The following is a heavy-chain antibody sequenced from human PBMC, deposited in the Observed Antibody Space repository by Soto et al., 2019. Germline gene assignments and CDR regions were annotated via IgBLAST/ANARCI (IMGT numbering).Heavy chain of an antibody. CDR3: ARMVLWDYYDSSGYSLSDGMDV. V-gene: IGHV2-26*01. CDR1: GFSLSNARMG. J-gene: IGHJ6*02. Sequence: QVTLKESGPVLVKPTETLTLTCTVSGFSLSNARMGVSWIRQPPGKALEWLAHIFSNDEKSYSTSLKSRLTISKDTSKSQVVLTMTNMDPVDTATYYCARMVLWDYYDSSGYSLSDGMDVWGQGTTVTVSS. CDR2: IFSNDEK. D-gene: IGHD3-22*01.